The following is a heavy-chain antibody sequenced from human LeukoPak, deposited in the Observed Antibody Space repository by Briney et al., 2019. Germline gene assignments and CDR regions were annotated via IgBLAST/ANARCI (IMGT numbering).Heavy chain of an antibody. CDR3: AGRTLWFGELFDY. V-gene: IGHV3-74*01. Sequence: GGSLRLSCAASGFTFSSYWMHWVRQAPGKGPVWVSRINSDGSTTNYADSVKGRFTISRDNAQNTLYLQMNSLRVEDTAVYYCAGRTLWFGELFDYWGQGTLVTVSS. CDR2: INSDGSTT. CDR1: GFTFSSYW. J-gene: IGHJ4*02. D-gene: IGHD3-10*01.